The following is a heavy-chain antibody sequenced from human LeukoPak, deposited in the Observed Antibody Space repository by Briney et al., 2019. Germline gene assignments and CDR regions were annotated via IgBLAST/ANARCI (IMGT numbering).Heavy chain of an antibody. Sequence: GVSLRLSCAASGFTFSSYSMNWVRQAPGKGLEWVSSISSSSSSYIYYADSVKGRFTISRDNAKNSLYLQMNSLRAEDTAVYYCAREVVPAAIYAFDIWGQGTMVTVSS. V-gene: IGHV3-21*01. J-gene: IGHJ3*02. CDR2: ISSSSSSYI. CDR1: GFTFSSYS. CDR3: AREVVPAAIYAFDI. D-gene: IGHD2-2*01.